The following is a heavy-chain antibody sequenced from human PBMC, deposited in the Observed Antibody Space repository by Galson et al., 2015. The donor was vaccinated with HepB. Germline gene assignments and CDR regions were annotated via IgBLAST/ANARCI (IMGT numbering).Heavy chain of an antibody. V-gene: IGHV3-30*04. D-gene: IGHD6-13*01. J-gene: IGHJ3*02. CDR2: ISYDGSNK. CDR1: GFTFSSYA. CDR3: AGWQQLGHDAFDI. Sequence: SLRLSCAASGFTFSSYAMHWVRQAPGKGLEWVAVISYDGSNKYYADSVKGRFTISRDNSKNTLYLQMNSLRAEDTAVYYCAGWQQLGHDAFDIWGQGTMVTVSS.